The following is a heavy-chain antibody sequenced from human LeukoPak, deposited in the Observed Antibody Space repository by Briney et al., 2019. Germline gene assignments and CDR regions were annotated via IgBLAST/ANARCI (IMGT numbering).Heavy chain of an antibody. J-gene: IGHJ4*02. CDR2: ISSGSETI. CDR3: ARDRGPITMVRGVNYY. Sequence: HPGGSVRLSCEASGFSFSGHSMNWVRQAPGKGLEWVSYISSGSETIYYADSVKGRFTISRDNAKNSLFLQMNSLRAEDTAVYYCARDRGPITMVRGVNYYWGQGTLVTVSS. V-gene: IGHV3-48*04. D-gene: IGHD3-10*01. CDR1: GFSFSGHS.